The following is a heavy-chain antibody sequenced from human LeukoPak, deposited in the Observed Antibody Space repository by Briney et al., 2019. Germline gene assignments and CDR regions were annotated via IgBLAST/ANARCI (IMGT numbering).Heavy chain of an antibody. V-gene: IGHV1-3*01. J-gene: IGHJ5*02. CDR3: ARRATYDILTGYYLGWFDP. CDR2: INAGNGNT. Sequence: ASVEVSCKASGYTFTSYAMHWVRQAPGQRLEWMGWINAGNGNTKYSQKFQGRVTITRDTSASTAYMELSSLRSEDTAVYYCARRATYDILTGYYLGWFDPWGQGTLVTVSS. CDR1: GYTFTSYA. D-gene: IGHD3-9*01.